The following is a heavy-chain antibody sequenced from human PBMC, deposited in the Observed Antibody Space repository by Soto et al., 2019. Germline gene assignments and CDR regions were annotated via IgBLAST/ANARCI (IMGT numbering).Heavy chain of an antibody. V-gene: IGHV4-59*01. CDR1: GGSISSYY. CDR2: IYYSGST. CDR3: ARGQTTVTTWWFDP. Sequence: PSETLSLTCTVSGGSISSYYWSWIRQPPGKGLEWIGYIYYSGSTNYNPSLKSRVTISVDTSKNQFSLKLSSVTAADTAVYYCARGQTTVTTWWFDPWGQGTLVTVSS. J-gene: IGHJ5*02. D-gene: IGHD4-17*01.